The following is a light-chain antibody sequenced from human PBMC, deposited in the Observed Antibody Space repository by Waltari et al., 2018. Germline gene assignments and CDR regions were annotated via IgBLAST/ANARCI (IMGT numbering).Light chain of an antibody. J-gene: IGKJ2*01. Sequence: DIQMTQSPSTVSASVGDTVTIPCRASQSVSTRLAWYQQTPGKVPQLLIYKASRLETGVPSRFSGGGSGTEFSLTISNLQPEDFATYYCQQYESSPFTFGQGTKLEIK. CDR3: QQYESSPFT. CDR1: QSVSTR. V-gene: IGKV1-5*03. CDR2: KAS.